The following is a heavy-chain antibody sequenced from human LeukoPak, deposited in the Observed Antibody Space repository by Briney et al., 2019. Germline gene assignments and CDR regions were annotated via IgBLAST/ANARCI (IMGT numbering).Heavy chain of an antibody. CDR3: SRIGTDYWSCSFDY. CDR2: IHHSGIT. Sequence: PSETLSLTCAVSDYSITIGYYWGWLRQPPGKGLEWIGSIHHSGITYYNPSLKSRVTISVATSKNQFSLNLSSVTAADTAVYYCSRIGTDYWSCSFDYWGQGSLVTVSS. V-gene: IGHV4-38-2*01. J-gene: IGHJ4*02. D-gene: IGHD3-3*01. CDR1: DYSITIGYY.